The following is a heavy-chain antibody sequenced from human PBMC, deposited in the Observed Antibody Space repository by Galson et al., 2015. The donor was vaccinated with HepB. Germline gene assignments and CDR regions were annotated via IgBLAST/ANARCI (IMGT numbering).Heavy chain of an antibody. CDR2: IRSKAYGGTT. CDR3: THCSGGSCYWPAY. J-gene: IGHJ4*02. V-gene: IGHV3-49*04. CDR1: GFTFSSYG. Sequence: SLRLSCAASGFTFSSYGMHWVRQAPGKGLEWVGFIRSKAYGGTTEYAASVKGRFTISRDDSKSIAYLQMNSLKTEDTAVYYCTHCSGGSCYWPAYWGQGTLVTVSS. D-gene: IGHD2-15*01.